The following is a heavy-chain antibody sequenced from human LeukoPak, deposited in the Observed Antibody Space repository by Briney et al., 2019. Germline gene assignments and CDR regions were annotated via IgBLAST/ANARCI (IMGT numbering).Heavy chain of an antibody. D-gene: IGHD6-13*01. V-gene: IGHV3-74*01. Sequence: GGSLRLSCAASGFTFSNCWMHWVRQAPGKGLVWVSLINSDGSSTNYADSVKGRFTISRDNAKNTLYLQMNSLRAEDTAVYYCVRGIAATGNDYWGQGTLVTVSS. CDR2: INSDGSST. J-gene: IGHJ4*02. CDR1: GFTFSNCW. CDR3: VRGIAATGNDY.